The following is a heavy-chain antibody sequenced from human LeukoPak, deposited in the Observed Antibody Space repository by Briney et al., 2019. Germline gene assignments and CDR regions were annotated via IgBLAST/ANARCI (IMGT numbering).Heavy chain of an antibody. V-gene: IGHV3-23*01. CDR1: GFTFSSYN. D-gene: IGHD4-17*01. CDR3: ARDDYGDSGPLFDY. Sequence: GGSLRLSCAASGFTFSSYNMNWVRQALGQGLEWVSTIRTNGAGTHYADSVRGRFTISRDDSKNTLYLQMDSLRAEDTAVYYCARDDYGDSGPLFDYWGQGTLVTVSS. CDR2: IRTNGAGT. J-gene: IGHJ4*02.